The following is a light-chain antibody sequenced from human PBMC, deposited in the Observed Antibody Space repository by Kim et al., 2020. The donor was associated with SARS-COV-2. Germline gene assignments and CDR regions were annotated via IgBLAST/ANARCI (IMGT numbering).Light chain of an antibody. CDR2: KAS. CDR1: QNINSW. J-gene: IGKJ2*01. CDR3: QQYNSYSET. V-gene: IGKV1-5*03. Sequence: SASMGDRVTITCRASQNINSWLAWYQQKPGKVPKLLIYKASTLEGGVPSRFSGSGSGTEFTLTISSLQPDDFATYYCQQYNSYSETFGQGTELEI.